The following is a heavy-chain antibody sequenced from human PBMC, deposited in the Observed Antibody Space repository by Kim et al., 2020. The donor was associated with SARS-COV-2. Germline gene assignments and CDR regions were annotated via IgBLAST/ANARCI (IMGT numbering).Heavy chain of an antibody. V-gene: IGHV4-34*01. CDR3: ASRPYYYGSRISY. CDR1: GGSFSGYY. D-gene: IGHD3-10*01. CDR2: INHSGST. Sequence: SETLSLTCAVYGGSFSGYYWSWIRQPPGKGLEWIGEINHSGSTNYNPSLKSRVTISVDTSKNQFSLKLSSVTAADTAVYYCASRPYYYGSRISYWGQGTLVTVSS. J-gene: IGHJ4*02.